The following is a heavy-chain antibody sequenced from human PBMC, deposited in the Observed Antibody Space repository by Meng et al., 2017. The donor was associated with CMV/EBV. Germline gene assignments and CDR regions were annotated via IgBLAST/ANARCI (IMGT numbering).Heavy chain of an antibody. J-gene: IGHJ4*02. Sequence: GSLRLSCTVSGGSISSSSYYWGWIRQPPGKGLGWIGSIYYSGSTYYNPSLKSRVTISVDTSKNQFSLKLSSVTAADTAVYYCARLGDGYNSGYFDYWGQGTLVIVSS. CDR3: ARLGDGYNSGYFDY. CDR2: IYYSGST. D-gene: IGHD5-24*01. CDR1: GGSISSSSYY. V-gene: IGHV4-39*01.